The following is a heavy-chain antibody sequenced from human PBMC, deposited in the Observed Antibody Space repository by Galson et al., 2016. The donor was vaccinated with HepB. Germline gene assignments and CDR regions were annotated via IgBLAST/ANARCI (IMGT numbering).Heavy chain of an antibody. J-gene: IGHJ6*02. CDR3: ARRFRYTYGPPYGMDV. CDR2: IYYSGST. Sequence: SETLSLTCTVSGGSISSSSYYWGWIRQPPGKGLEWIGSIYYSGSTYYNPSLQSRVTISVDTCKSQFSLKMSSVTAADTAVYYCARRFRYTYGPPYGMDVWGQGTTVTVSS. V-gene: IGHV4-39*01. CDR1: GGSISSSSYY. D-gene: IGHD5-18*01.